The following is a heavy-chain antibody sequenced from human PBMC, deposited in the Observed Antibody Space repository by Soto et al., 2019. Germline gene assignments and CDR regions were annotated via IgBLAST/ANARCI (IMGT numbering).Heavy chain of an antibody. J-gene: IGHJ6*02. CDR1: GYTFTSYG. CDR2: ISAYNGNT. Sequence: QVPLVQSGAEVKKPGASVKVSCKASGYTFTSYGISWERQAPGQGLEWMGWISAYNGNTNYAQKLQGRVTMTTDTSTSTAYMELRSLRSDDTAVYYCARREQQLVYYYGMDVWGQGTTVTVSS. CDR3: ARREQQLVYYYGMDV. V-gene: IGHV1-18*01. D-gene: IGHD6-13*01.